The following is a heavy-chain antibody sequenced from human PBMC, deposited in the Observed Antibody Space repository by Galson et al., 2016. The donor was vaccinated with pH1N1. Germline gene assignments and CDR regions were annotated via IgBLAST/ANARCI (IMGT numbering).Heavy chain of an antibody. CDR1: GFTFSSYG. V-gene: IGHV3-7*01. Sequence: SLRLSCAASGFTFSSYGMSWVRQAPGKGLEWVANINKDGSEKNYVDHLKGRFTISRANAKNTLYLQMNSLRAEDTAVYYCAREIAAAGSYWGQGTLVTVSS. CDR2: INKDGSEK. CDR3: AREIAAAGSY. J-gene: IGHJ4*02. D-gene: IGHD6-25*01.